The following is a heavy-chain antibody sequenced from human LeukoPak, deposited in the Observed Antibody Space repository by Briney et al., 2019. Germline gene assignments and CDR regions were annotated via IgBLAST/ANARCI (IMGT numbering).Heavy chain of an antibody. J-gene: IGHJ4*02. CDR2: ISYDGSNN. D-gene: IGHD3-10*01. Sequence: GRSLRLSCAASGFTFSSFGMHWVRQAPGKGLEWLAVISYDGSNNFYADSVRGRFTISRDNSKNTLYLQLSSLRAEDTALYYCARDWGSGNSYYFDYWGQGTLVTVSS. V-gene: IGHV3-30*03. CDR1: GFTFSSFG. CDR3: ARDWGSGNSYYFDY.